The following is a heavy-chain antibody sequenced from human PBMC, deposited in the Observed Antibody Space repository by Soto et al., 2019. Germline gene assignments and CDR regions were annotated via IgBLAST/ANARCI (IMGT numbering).Heavy chain of an antibody. Sequence: EVQLVESGGGLVQPGRSLRLSCAASGFTFDDYAMHWVRQAPGKGLEWVSGISWTSGSIGYADSVKGRFTISRDNAKNSLYLQMNSLRAEDTALYYCAKDHTPIAVAGDSAFDIWGQGTMVTVSS. V-gene: IGHV3-9*01. CDR1: GFTFDDYA. CDR2: ISWTSGSI. D-gene: IGHD6-19*01. J-gene: IGHJ3*02. CDR3: AKDHTPIAVAGDSAFDI.